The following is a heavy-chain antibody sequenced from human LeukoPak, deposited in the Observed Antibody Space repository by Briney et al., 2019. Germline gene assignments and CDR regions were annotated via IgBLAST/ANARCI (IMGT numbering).Heavy chain of an antibody. V-gene: IGHV4-61*01. D-gene: IGHD3-10*01. J-gene: IGHJ6*03. Sequence: SETLSLTCTVSGGSISSTIYYWSWIRQPPGKGLEWIGYIYYSGSTNYNPSLKSRVTISVDTSKNQFSLKLSSVTAADTAVYYCASLRPEVHIGSGMSYYYYYMDVWGKGTTVTISS. CDR3: ASLRPEVHIGSGMSYYYYYMDV. CDR2: IYYSGST. CDR1: GGSISSTIYY.